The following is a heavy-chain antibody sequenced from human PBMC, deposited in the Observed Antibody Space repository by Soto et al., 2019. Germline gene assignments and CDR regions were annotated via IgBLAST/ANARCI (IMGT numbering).Heavy chain of an antibody. Sequence: EVQLLESGGGLVQPGGSLRLSCAASGFTFSSYAMSWVRQAPGKGLEWVSAISGSGGSTYYADSVKGRFTISRDNSKKTLYLQMNSLRAEDTGVYYCAKFQSVVPAAIRVGWFDPWGQGTLVTVSS. CDR2: ISGSGGST. V-gene: IGHV3-23*01. CDR1: GFTFSSYA. CDR3: AKFQSVVPAAIRVGWFDP. J-gene: IGHJ5*02. D-gene: IGHD2-2*01.